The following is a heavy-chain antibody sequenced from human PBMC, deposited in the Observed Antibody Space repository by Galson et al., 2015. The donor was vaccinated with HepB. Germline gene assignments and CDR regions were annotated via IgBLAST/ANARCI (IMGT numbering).Heavy chain of an antibody. CDR2: ISSSGSTI. J-gene: IGHJ4*02. Sequence: SLRLSCAASGFTFSDYYMSWIRQAPGKGLEWVSYISSSGSTIYYADSVKGRFTISRDNAKNSLYLQMDSLRAEDTAVYYCAREQDTYYFDYWGQGTLVTVSS. V-gene: IGHV3-11*01. CDR3: AREQDTYYFDY. CDR1: GFTFSDYY. D-gene: IGHD2-15*01.